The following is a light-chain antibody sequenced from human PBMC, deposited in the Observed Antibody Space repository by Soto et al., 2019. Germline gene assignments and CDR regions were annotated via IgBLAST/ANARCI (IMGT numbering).Light chain of an antibody. Sequence: SYVLTQPPSVSVAPGQTARITCGGNNIGTKSVHWYQQKPGQAPVLVLYDDSHRPSGIPERFSGSNSGNTATLSISRVEAGDEADYYCQVWDSGSVHLVEFGGGTKVTVL. CDR2: DDS. CDR3: QVWDSGSVHLVE. CDR1: NIGTKS. V-gene: IGLV3-21*02. J-gene: IGLJ3*02.